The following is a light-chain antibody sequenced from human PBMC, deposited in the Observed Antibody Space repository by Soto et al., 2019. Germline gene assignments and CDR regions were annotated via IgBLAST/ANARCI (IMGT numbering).Light chain of an antibody. CDR2: KVS. CDR3: LRGTHWPWT. J-gene: IGKJ1*01. Sequence: DVVMTQSPLSLPVTLGQPASISCRSSQSLVYSDGNTYLNWFQQRPGQSPRRLIYKVSNRDSGVPDRVSGSGSGTDFTLKISRVEAVDVGVYYCLRGTHWPWTFGQGTKVEIK. CDR1: QSLVYSDGNTY. V-gene: IGKV2-30*01.